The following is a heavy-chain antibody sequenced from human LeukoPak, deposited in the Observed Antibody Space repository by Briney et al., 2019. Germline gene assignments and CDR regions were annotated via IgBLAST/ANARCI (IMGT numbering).Heavy chain of an antibody. J-gene: IGHJ6*03. CDR2: IYSSGST. D-gene: IGHD6-19*01. CDR1: GGSVSDFY. Sequence: SETLSLTCSVSGGSVSDFYWSWIRQSPGQGLEYIAYIYSSGSTNYNPSLKSRVTISIDTSRNTFSLKMTSVTAADTAVYYCARRVGWPTTTYYYMDVWGRGTTVTIS. V-gene: IGHV4-59*02. CDR3: ARRVGWPTTTYYYMDV.